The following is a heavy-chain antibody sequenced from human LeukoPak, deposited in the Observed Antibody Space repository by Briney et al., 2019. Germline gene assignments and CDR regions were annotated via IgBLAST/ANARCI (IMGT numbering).Heavy chain of an antibody. Sequence: SETLSLTCTVSGGSISSYYWSWIRQPPGKGLEWIGYIYYSGSTNYNPFLKSRVTISVDTSKNQFSLKLSSVTAADTAVYYCARDLGDFWSGYGDAFDIWGQGTMVTVSS. D-gene: IGHD3-3*01. CDR2: IYYSGST. J-gene: IGHJ3*02. CDR3: ARDLGDFWSGYGDAFDI. CDR1: GGSISSYY. V-gene: IGHV4-59*01.